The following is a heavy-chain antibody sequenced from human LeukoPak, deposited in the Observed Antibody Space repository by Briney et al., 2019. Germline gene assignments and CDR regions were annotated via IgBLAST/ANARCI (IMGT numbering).Heavy chain of an antibody. V-gene: IGHV3-49*04. CDR3: TRGAYAAGY. J-gene: IGHJ4*02. Sequence: PGGSLRLSCTASGFTFGDYVMSWVRQAPGKGLEWVGFIRSKGYGGTTEYAASVKGRFTISRDDSKSFAYLQINSLKPEDTGVYYCTRGAYAAGYWGQGTLVTVSS. D-gene: IGHD4-17*01. CDR2: IRSKGYGGTT. CDR1: GFTFGDYV.